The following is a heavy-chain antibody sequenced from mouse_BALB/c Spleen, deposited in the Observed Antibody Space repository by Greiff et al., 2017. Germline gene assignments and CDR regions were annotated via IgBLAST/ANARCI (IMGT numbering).Heavy chain of an antibody. V-gene: IGHV5-4*02. Sequence: DVHLVESGGGLVKPGGSLKLSCAASGFTFSDYYMYWVRQTPEKRLEWVATISDGGSYTYYPDSVKGRFTISRDNAKNNLYLQMSSLKSEDTAMYYCARGGITTAWFAYWGQGTLVTVSA. J-gene: IGHJ3*01. CDR1: GFTFSDYY. CDR3: ARGGITTAWFAY. D-gene: IGHD2-4*01. CDR2: ISDGGSYT.